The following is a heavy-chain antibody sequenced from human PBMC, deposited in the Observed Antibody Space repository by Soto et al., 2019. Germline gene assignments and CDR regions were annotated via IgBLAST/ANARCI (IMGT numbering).Heavy chain of an antibody. CDR3: ARGYYYYMDV. Sequence: SETLSLTCTVSRGSISSDYWSWIRQPPGKGLEWIGFIYYSGSTYYNPSLKSRVTISVDTSKSQFSLELSPVTAADTAVYYCARGYYYYMDVWGKGTTVTVSS. CDR2: IYYSGST. CDR1: RGSISSDY. J-gene: IGHJ6*03. V-gene: IGHV4-59*01.